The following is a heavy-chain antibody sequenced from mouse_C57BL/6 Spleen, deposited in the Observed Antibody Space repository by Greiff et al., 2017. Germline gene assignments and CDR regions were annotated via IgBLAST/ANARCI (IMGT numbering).Heavy chain of an antibody. CDR3: ARNQDEGFYYYAMDY. CDR2: IWTGGGT. V-gene: IGHV2-9-1*01. Sequence: VKLQESGPGLVAPSQSLSITCTVSGFSLTSYAISWVRQPPGKGLEWLGVIWTGGGTNYNSALKSRLSISKDNSKSQVFLKMNSLQTDDTARYYCARNQDEGFYYYAMDYWGQGTSVTVSS. D-gene: IGHD3-2*02. CDR1: GFSLTSYA. J-gene: IGHJ4*01.